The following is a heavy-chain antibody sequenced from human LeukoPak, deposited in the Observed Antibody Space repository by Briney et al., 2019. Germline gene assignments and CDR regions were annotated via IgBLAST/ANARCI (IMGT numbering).Heavy chain of an antibody. D-gene: IGHD6-6*01. CDR1: GGSISSGGYY. V-gene: IGHV4-30-2*01. CDR3: ARPGRGYSSSSHAFDI. CDR2: IYHSGST. Sequence: SETLSLTCTVSGGSISSGGYYWSWIRQPPGKGLEWIGYIYHSGSTYYNPSLKSRVTISVDRSKNQFSLKLSSVTAADTAVYYCARPGRGYSSSSHAFDIWGQGTMVTVSS. J-gene: IGHJ3*02.